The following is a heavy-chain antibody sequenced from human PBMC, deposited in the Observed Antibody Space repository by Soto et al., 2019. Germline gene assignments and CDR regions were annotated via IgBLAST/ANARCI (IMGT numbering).Heavy chain of an antibody. V-gene: IGHV4-31*03. CDR3: ARASLSSSLSP. J-gene: IGHJ5*02. D-gene: IGHD6-6*01. Sequence: PSETLSLTCTVSGGSISSGGYYWSWIRQHPGKGLEWIGYIYYSGSTHYNPSLKSRVTISVDTSKNQFSLKLSSVTAADTAVYYRARASLSSSLSPWGQGTLVTVSS. CDR2: IYYSGST. CDR1: GGSISSGGYY.